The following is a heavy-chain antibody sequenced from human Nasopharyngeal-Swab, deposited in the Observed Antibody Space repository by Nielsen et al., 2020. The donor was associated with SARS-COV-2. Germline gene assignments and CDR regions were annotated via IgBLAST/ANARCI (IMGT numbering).Heavy chain of an antibody. CDR2: SGRYDTHI. Sequence: GESLKISCVTSGFSFRDFEMNLVRRAPGKGLEWLSYSGRYDTHIYYADSVKGRFIIFRDYAKNSLHLEMHSLEADDTAVYYCVRGNSVSYLGWCDSWGQGTLVTVSS. D-gene: IGHD5/OR15-5a*01. J-gene: IGHJ5*01. V-gene: IGHV3-48*03. CDR1: GFSFRDFE. CDR3: VRGNSVSYLGWCDS.